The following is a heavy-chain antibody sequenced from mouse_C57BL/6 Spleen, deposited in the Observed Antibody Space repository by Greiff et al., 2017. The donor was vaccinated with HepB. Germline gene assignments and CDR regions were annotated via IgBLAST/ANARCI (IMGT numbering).Heavy chain of an antibody. CDR2: IYPGSGST. J-gene: IGHJ2*01. V-gene: IGHV1-55*01. CDR1: GYTFTSYW. Sequence: VQLQQSGAELVKPGASVKMSCKASGYTFTSYWIPWVKQRPGQGLEWLGDIYPGSGSTNYNEKFKSKATLTVDTSSRTAYMQLSSLTSEDSAVYYCARYPSYYGSSPFDYWGQGTTLTVSS. CDR3: ARYPSYYGSSPFDY. D-gene: IGHD1-1*01.